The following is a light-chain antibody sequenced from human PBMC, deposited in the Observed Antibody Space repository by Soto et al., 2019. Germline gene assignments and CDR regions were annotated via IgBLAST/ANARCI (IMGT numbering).Light chain of an antibody. J-gene: IGLJ1*01. Sequence: QSALTQPPSASGSPGQSVTISCTGTSSDVGGYNYVSWYQQHPGKAPKLMIYEVSKRPSGVPDRFSGSKSGNTASLTVSGLQAEDEYDYYCSSDAGSTGVFGTGTKLTVL. CDR1: SSDVGGYNY. V-gene: IGLV2-8*01. CDR2: EVS. CDR3: SSDAGSTGV.